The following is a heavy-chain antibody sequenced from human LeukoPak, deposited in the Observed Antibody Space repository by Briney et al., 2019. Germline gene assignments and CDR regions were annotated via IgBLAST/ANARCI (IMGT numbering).Heavy chain of an antibody. CDR1: GFTFSTYS. D-gene: IGHD5-12*01. CDR3: AREHSGYDFPGRDYYYMDV. CDR2: ISSPSRSYI. J-gene: IGHJ6*03. Sequence: GGSLRLSCTASGFTFSTYSMNWVRQAPGKGLEWVSSISSPSRSYIYYADSVKGRFTISRDNAKNSLYLQMNSLRAEDTAVYYCAREHSGYDFPGRDYYYMDVWGKGTTVTVSS. V-gene: IGHV3-21*01.